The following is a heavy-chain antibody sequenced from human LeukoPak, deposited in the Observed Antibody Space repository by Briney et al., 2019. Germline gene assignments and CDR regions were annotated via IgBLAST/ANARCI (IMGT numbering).Heavy chain of an antibody. CDR3: ASELAHCVGDCLKN. CDR2: INADGSLI. J-gene: IGHJ4*02. D-gene: IGHD2-21*02. V-gene: IGHV3-74*01. CDR1: GFTFSNFY. Sequence: GGSLRLSCAASGFTFSNFYLHWVRQAPGKGLVWVSRINADGSLINYADSVKGRFTVFRDNAESTLYLQMNSLRAEDTAVYYCASELAHCVGDCLKNWGQGTQVTVSS.